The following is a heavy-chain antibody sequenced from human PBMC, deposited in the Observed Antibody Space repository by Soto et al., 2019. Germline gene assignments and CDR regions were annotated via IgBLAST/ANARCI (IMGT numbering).Heavy chain of an antibody. D-gene: IGHD2-8*01. CDR3: AKNGLDNSPSAIDS. V-gene: IGHV3-23*01. J-gene: IGHJ4*02. CDR2: ITGSGRDT. Sequence: GGSPRLSCAASGFTFRNNVLSWVRQAPGKGLDWVSGITGSGRDTYYADSVKGRFTTSRDNSKNMVFLQMNSLRAEDTALYYCAKNGLDNSPSAIDSWGPGTLVTVSS. CDR1: GFTFRNNV.